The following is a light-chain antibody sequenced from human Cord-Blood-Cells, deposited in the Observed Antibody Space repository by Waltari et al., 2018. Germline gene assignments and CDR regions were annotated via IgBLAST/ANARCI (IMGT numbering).Light chain of an antibody. Sequence: ILLMQSPGTMSLSPGERPTLTCRASQGVSSSSLTWYQQKPDQPTRLLIYGASSRATGLPNRFSGSWSGTYFPITISRLEPEDFAVYYCQQYGSSWTFGQGTKVEIK. V-gene: IGKV3-20*01. CDR1: QGVSSSS. J-gene: IGKJ1*01. CDR3: QQYGSSWT. CDR2: GAS.